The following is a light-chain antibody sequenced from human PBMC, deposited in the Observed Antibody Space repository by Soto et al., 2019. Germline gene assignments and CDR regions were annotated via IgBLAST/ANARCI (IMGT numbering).Light chain of an antibody. Sequence: EIVLTQSPGTLSLSPGERATLSCRASQSISSKSLAWYQQKPGQAPRLLIYGASSRATGIPDRFSGSGSGADFTLTISRLEPEDFAMYYCLHHGSSLWTFGQGTKVDIK. CDR3: LHHGSSLWT. V-gene: IGKV3-20*01. J-gene: IGKJ1*01. CDR1: QSISSKS. CDR2: GAS.